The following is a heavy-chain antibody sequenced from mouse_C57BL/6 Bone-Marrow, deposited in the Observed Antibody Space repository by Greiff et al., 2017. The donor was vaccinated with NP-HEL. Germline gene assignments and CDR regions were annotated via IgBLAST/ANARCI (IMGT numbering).Heavy chain of an antibody. J-gene: IGHJ1*03. CDR1: GYTFTDYE. CDR3: TRCGYYWYFDV. V-gene: IGHV1-15*01. Sequence: QVHVKQSGAELVRPGASVTLSCKASGYTFTDYEMHWVKQTPVHGLEWIGAIDPETGGTAYNQKFKGKAILTADKSSSTAYMELRSLTSEDSAVYYCTRCGYYWYFDVWGTGTTVTVSS. D-gene: IGHD2-2*01. CDR2: IDPETGGT.